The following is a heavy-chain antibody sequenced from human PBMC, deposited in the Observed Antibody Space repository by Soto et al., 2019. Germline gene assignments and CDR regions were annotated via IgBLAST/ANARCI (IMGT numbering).Heavy chain of an antibody. J-gene: IGHJ6*02. V-gene: IGHV1-18*01. CDR1: GYSFTAYG. CDR3: ARDAPPPELRFLEWHNYDYNGMDV. CDR2: ISCYNGKT. D-gene: IGHD3-3*01. Sequence: QVQVVQSGDEVKETGASVRVSCKTSGYSFTAYGISWVRQAPGQGLEWMGWISCYNGKTKYAQKVQGRVTMTTDTSTSTGYMGGRRLRSYDPAIYYCARDAPPPELRFLEWHNYDYNGMDVWGQGTTVTVSS.